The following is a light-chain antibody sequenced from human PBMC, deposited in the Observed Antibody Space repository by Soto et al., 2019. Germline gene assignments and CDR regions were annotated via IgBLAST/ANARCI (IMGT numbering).Light chain of an antibody. J-gene: IGKJ2*01. CDR2: GAS. CDR3: QQYNNWPHT. V-gene: IGKV3D-15*01. CDR1: QSVNIN. Sequence: EIVMTQSPATLSVSPGGRATLSCRASQSVNINLAWYQQKPGQSPRLLIYGASTRATGLPVRFSGRGSGTDFFLTISCLQFEDFAVYYCQQYNNWPHTFGQGTKLEI.